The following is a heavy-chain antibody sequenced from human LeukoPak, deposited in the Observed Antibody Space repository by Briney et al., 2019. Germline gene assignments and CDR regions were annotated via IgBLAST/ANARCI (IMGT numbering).Heavy chain of an antibody. J-gene: IGHJ3*02. CDR3: ARDLSYYGSGSYYNAFDI. CDR1: GGSISSSSYY. V-gene: IGHV4-39*02. CDR2: IYYSGST. D-gene: IGHD3-10*01. Sequence: PSETLSLTCTVSGGSISSSSYYWGWIRQPPGKGLEWIGSIYYSGSTYYNPSLKSRVTISVDTSKNQFSLKLSSVTAADTAVYYCARDLSYYGSGSYYNAFDIWGQGTMVTVSS.